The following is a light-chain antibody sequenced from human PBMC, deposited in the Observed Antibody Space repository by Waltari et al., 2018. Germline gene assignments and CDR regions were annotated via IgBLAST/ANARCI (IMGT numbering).Light chain of an antibody. CDR1: NIGGYS. CDR3: QVWHAAIDPGV. CDR2: YDS. V-gene: IGLV3-21*04. J-gene: IGLJ1*01. Sequence: SYVLTQPPSVSVAPGETARITCGGDNIGGYSVHWYQQKPGQAPVLVIRYDSDRPSGIPERFSGSNSANTATLTISRVEAGDEANYYCQVWHAAIDPGVFGTGTEVTV.